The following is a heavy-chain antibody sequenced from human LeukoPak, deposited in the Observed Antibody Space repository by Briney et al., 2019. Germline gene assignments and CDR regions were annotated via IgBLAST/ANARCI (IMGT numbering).Heavy chain of an antibody. CDR1: GFTFSSYG. CDR3: AKSPVSSCRGSFCYPFDY. D-gene: IGHD2-15*01. J-gene: IGHJ4*02. Sequence: GSLRLSCATSGFTFSSYGMHWVRQAPGKGLEWVAVISYDGSNKYYADSVKGRFTISRDNSRNTLYLQMNTLRAEDTAVYFCAKSPVSSCRGSFCYPFDYWGQGNLVTVSS. CDR2: ISYDGSNK. V-gene: IGHV3-30*18.